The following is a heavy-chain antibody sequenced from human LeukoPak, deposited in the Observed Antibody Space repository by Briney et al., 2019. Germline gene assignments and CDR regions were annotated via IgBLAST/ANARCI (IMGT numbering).Heavy chain of an antibody. CDR2: IYYSGCT. V-gene: IGHV4-59*08. J-gene: IGHJ4*02. D-gene: IGHD6-13*01. CDR1: GGSISSYY. Sequence: SETLSLTCTVSGGSISSYYWSWIRQPPGKGLEWIGYIYYSGCTNYNPSLKSRVTISVDTSKNQFSLKLSSVTAADTAVYYCARYSSSWYPYYFDYWGQGTLVTVSS. CDR3: ARYSSSWYPYYFDY.